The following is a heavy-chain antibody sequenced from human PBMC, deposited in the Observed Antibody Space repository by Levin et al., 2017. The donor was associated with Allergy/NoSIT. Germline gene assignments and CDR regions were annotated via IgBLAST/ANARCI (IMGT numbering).Heavy chain of an antibody. J-gene: IGHJ4*02. V-gene: IGHV3-23*01. CDR3: ARATFDY. Sequence: HGESLKISCVASGFTFSGYVMKWVRQAPGKGPEWISTINPSSGSTYYADSVKGRFAISRDNSMNTLYLQMNGLRGEDTAVYYCARATFDYWGQGTLVTVSP. CDR1: GFTFSGYV. CDR2: INPSSGST.